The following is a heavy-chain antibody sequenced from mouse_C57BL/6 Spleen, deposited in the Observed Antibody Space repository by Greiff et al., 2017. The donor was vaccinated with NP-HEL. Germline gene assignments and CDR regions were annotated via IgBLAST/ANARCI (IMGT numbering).Heavy chain of an antibody. J-gene: IGHJ2*01. Sequence: QVQLKQSGPELVKPGASVKISCKASGSAFSSSWMNWVKQRPGQGLEWIGRIYPGDGDTNYNGKFKGKATLTADKSSSTAYMQLSSLTSEDAAVYFCARSPPYFDYWGQGTTLTVSS. CDR2: IYPGDGDT. CDR1: GSAFSSSW. CDR3: ARSPPYFDY. V-gene: IGHV1-82*01.